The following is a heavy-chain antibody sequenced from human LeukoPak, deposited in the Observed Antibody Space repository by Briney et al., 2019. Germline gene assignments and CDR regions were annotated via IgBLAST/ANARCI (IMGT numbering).Heavy chain of an antibody. CDR2: VDPEDGEI. CDR3: ATIVWSGYYRVDY. V-gene: IGHV1-69-2*01. Sequence: GASVKVSCKDSGYTFTKYFIHWVQQAPGKGLEWMGRVDPEDGEIVYAAMFQGRVAITADTSTDTAYMEMTSLTSEDTAVYYCATIVWSGYYRVDYWGQGTLVTVSS. CDR1: GYTFTKYF. J-gene: IGHJ4*02. D-gene: IGHD3-3*01.